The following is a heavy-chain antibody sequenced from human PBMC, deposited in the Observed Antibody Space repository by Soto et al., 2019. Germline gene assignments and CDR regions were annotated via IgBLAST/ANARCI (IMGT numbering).Heavy chain of an antibody. J-gene: IGHJ4*02. D-gene: IGHD3-9*01. Sequence: GGSLRLSCAASGFTFSSYSMNWVRQAPGKGLEWVSYISSSSSTIYYADSVKGRFTISRDNAKNSLYLQMNSLRAEDTAVYYCARDLAYYDILTGYYHLFDYWGQGTLVTVSS. CDR3: ARDLAYYDILTGYYHLFDY. CDR2: ISSSSSTI. CDR1: GFTFSSYS. V-gene: IGHV3-48*01.